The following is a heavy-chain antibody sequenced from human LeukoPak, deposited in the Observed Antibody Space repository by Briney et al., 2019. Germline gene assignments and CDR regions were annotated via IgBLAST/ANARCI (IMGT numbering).Heavy chain of an antibody. D-gene: IGHD2-21*01. J-gene: IGHJ5*02. V-gene: IGHV1-2*02. Sequence: ASVKVSCKASGYTFTGYYMHWVRQAPGQGLEWMGWINPNSGGTDYAQKFQGRVTMTRDTSISTAYMELSRLRSDDTAVYYCARDGAYSARSGGFDPWGQGTLVTVSS. CDR3: ARDGAYSARSGGFDP. CDR2: INPNSGGT. CDR1: GYTFTGYY.